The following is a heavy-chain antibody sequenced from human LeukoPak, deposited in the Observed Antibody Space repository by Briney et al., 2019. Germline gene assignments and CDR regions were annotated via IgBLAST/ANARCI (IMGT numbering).Heavy chain of an antibody. J-gene: IGHJ4*02. CDR1: RFTFSSYS. V-gene: IGHV3-48*02. CDR3: TTDKGYYFDY. Sequence: GGSLRLSCAASRFTFSSYSMNWVRQAPGKGLEWVSYISSSSGTIYYADSVKGRFTISRDDAKNSLYLQMNSLRDEDTAVYYCTTDKGYYFDYWGQGTLVTVSS. CDR2: ISSSSGTI.